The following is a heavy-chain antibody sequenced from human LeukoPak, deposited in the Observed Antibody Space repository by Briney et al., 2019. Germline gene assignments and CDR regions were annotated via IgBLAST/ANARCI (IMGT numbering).Heavy chain of an antibody. CDR1: GYTSTSYD. D-gene: IGHD7-27*01. CDR3: ARGPPNWGYDY. J-gene: IGHJ4*02. CDR2: MSPNSGDT. V-gene: IGHV1-8*01. Sequence: ASVNVSCTASGYTSTSYDFNWVRQATGQRPEWMGWMSPNSGDTGYAQKFQDRVTMTRNTSISTAYMELSSLRSDDTAVYYCARGPPNWGYDYWGPGTLVTVSS.